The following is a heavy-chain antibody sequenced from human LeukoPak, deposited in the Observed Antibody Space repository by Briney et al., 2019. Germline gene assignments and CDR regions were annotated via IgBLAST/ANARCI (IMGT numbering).Heavy chain of an antibody. CDR3: AREQYDRNYFDD. J-gene: IGHJ4*02. CDR1: GFTFRSHA. D-gene: IGHD3-22*01. CDR2: ISYDGTNK. V-gene: IGHV3-30-3*01. Sequence: GGCLRLSCAASGFTFRSHAMHWIRQAPGKGLEWVAVISYDGTNKYYADSVKGRFTISRDNSKNTLYLQMNSLRAEDTAVYYCAREQYDRNYFDDWGQGTLVTVS.